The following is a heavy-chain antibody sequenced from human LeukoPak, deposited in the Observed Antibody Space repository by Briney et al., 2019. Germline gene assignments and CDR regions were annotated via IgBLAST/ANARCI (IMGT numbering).Heavy chain of an antibody. V-gene: IGHV3-7*01. CDR1: GFTFSNYW. Sequence: GGSLRLSCAASGFTFSNYWMTWVRQAPGKGPEWVANIKQDGSERNYVDSVKGRFTIARDNTKNSLYLQMTSLRAEDTAVYYCARYSSGWPRGYYFDYWGQGTLVTVSS. D-gene: IGHD6-19*01. CDR3: ARYSSGWPRGYYFDY. CDR2: IKQDGSER. J-gene: IGHJ4*02.